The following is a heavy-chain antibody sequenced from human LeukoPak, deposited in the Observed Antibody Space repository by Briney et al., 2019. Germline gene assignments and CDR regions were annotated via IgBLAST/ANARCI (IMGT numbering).Heavy chain of an antibody. D-gene: IGHD2-2*01. CDR1: GFTLINYW. CDR3: ARDCSSTSCNDAFDI. J-gene: IGHJ3*02. CDR2: IHRDGSEK. Sequence: GGSLRLSCAASGFTLINYWMSWVRQAPGRGLEWVANIHRDGSEKYYVDSVKGRFTISRDNAKNSLYLQMNSLRAEDTAVYYCARDCSSTSCNDAFDIWGQGTMVTVSS. V-gene: IGHV3-7*01.